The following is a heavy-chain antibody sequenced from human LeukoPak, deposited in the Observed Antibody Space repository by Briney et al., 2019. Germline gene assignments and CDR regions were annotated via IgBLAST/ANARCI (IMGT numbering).Heavy chain of an antibody. V-gene: IGHV3-23*01. CDR2: ISGTGSST. Sequence: GGSLRLSCAASGFTFSSYAMSWVRQAPGKGLEWVSAISGTGSSTYYADSVKGRFTISRDNSKNTLYLQMNSLRAEDTAVYYCAKGVMEIVVVTAIDYWGQGTLVTVSS. CDR3: AKGVMEIVVVTAIDY. CDR1: GFTFSSYA. J-gene: IGHJ4*02. D-gene: IGHD2-21*02.